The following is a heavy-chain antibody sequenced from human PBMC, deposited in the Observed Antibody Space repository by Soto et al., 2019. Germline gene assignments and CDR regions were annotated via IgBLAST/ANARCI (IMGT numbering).Heavy chain of an antibody. CDR1: GGTFSSYA. V-gene: IGHV1-69*01. J-gene: IGHJ5*02. Sequence: QVQLVQSGAEVKKPGSSVKVSCKASGGTFSSYAISWVRQAPGQGLEWMGGIIPIFGTANYAQKFQGRVTITADESTSTAYMELSSLRSEVTAVYYCARDGRGDYYGSGSPYWFDPWGQGTLVTVSS. CDR2: IIPIFGTA. CDR3: ARDGRGDYYGSGSPYWFDP. D-gene: IGHD3-10*01.